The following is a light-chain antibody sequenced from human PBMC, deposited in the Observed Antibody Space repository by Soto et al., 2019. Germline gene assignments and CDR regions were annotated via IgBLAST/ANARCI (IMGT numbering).Light chain of an antibody. V-gene: IGLV1-47*01. CDR2: RNN. Sequence: QSPLTQPPSASWTPGQGVTISCCGSTSNIGSNYVYWYQQLPGTAPKLLIYRNNQRPSGVPDRFSGSKSGTSASLAISGLRSDDEADYFCATWDDSLNGFYVFGTGTKV. CDR1: TSNIGSNY. CDR3: ATWDDSLNGFYV. J-gene: IGLJ1*01.